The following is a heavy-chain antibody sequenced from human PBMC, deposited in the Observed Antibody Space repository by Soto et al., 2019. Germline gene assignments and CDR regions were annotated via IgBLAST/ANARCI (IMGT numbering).Heavy chain of an antibody. CDR3: ASITMRDAFDI. CDR1: GFTVSSNY. Sequence: PGGSLRLSCAASGFTVSSNYMSWVRQAPGKGLEWVSVIYSGGSTYYADSVKGRFTISRDNSKNTLYLQMNSLRAEDTAVYYCASITMRDAFDIWGQGTMVTVSS. J-gene: IGHJ3*02. V-gene: IGHV3-53*01. CDR2: IYSGGST. D-gene: IGHD3-22*01.